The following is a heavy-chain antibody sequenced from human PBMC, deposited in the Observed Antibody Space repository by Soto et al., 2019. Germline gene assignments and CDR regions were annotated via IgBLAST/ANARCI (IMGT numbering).Heavy chain of an antibody. CDR3: ARSRGWSDAFGI. D-gene: IGHD1-1*01. Sequence: EVYLVESGGGLVQPGGSLRLSCAASGFTFSDYWMTWVRQAPGKGLEWVANIKRDGSDMFYVDSVKGRFTISRDNAKNSLYLQRNSLRAEATAVSFCARSRGWSDAFGIWGQGTTVTVSS. CDR2: IKRDGSDM. J-gene: IGHJ3*02. CDR1: GFTFSDYW. V-gene: IGHV3-7*03.